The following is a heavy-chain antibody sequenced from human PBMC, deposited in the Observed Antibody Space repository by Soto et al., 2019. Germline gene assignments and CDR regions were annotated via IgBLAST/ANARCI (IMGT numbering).Heavy chain of an antibody. CDR2: ISFHGSFI. CDR3: AKQGSPGVGDIPYYFDS. Sequence: VGSLRLSCAASGFTLNSYGMHWVRQAPGKGLEWVAVISFHGSFIKYADSVEGRFTISRDNDKSTVSLEMNNLGAEDTALYYCAKQGSPGVGDIPYYFDSWGQGTLVTVSS. V-gene: IGHV3-30*18. CDR1: GFTLNSYG. J-gene: IGHJ4*02. D-gene: IGHD1-26*01.